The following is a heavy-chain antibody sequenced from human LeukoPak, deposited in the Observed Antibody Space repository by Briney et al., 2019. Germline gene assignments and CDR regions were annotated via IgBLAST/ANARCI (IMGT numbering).Heavy chain of an antibody. V-gene: IGHV4-59*01. CDR2: IYYSGST. CDR3: ARNYAASSTSCYDY. J-gene: IGHJ4*02. CDR1: GGSISSYY. Sequence: SETLSLTCTVSGGSISSYYWSWIRQPPGKGLEWIGYIYYSGSTNYNPSLKGRVTISVDTSKNQFSLKLSSLRSEDTAVYYCARNYAASSTSCYDYWGQGTLVTVSS. D-gene: IGHD2-2*01.